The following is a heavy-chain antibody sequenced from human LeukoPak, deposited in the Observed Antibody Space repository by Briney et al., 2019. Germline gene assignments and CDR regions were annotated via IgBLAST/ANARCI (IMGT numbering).Heavy chain of an antibody. Sequence: SETLSLTCTVSGGSISGSSYYWGWIRQPPGKGLEWIGSIYYSGSTYYNPSLKSRVTISVDTSKNQFSLKLSSVTAADTAVYYCARGQRITMVRGVRGFHPYDYWGQGTLVTVSS. CDR1: GGSISGSSYY. CDR2: IYYSGST. V-gene: IGHV4-39*07. CDR3: ARGQRITMVRGVRGFHPYDY. D-gene: IGHD3-10*01. J-gene: IGHJ4*02.